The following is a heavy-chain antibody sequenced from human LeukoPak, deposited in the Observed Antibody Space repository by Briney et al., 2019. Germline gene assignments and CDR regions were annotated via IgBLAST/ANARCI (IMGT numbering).Heavy chain of an antibody. CDR3: ARAILYYDSSGFDY. J-gene: IGHJ4*02. D-gene: IGHD3-22*01. CDR2: IWYDGSNK. Sequence: GGSLRLSCAASGFTFSSYGMHWVRQAPGKGLEWVAVIWYDGSNKYYADSVKGRFTISRDNSKNTLYLQMNSLRAEDTAVYYCARAILYYDSSGFDYWGRGTLVTVSS. CDR1: GFTFSSYG. V-gene: IGHV3-33*01.